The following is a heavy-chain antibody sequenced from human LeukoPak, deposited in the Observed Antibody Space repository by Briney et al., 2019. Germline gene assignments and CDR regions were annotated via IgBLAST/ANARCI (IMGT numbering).Heavy chain of an antibody. CDR2: VYYNGRT. J-gene: IGHJ4*02. CDR3: AREGYDILTGYSEY. D-gene: IGHD3-9*01. Sequence: PSETLSLTCTVSGVSISNYYWSWIRQPPGKGLEWIGYVYYNGRTNHNPSLKSRVTISVDTSKNQFSLKLSSVTAADTAVYYCAREGYDILTGYSEYWGQGTLVTVSS. V-gene: IGHV4-59*01. CDR1: GVSISNYY.